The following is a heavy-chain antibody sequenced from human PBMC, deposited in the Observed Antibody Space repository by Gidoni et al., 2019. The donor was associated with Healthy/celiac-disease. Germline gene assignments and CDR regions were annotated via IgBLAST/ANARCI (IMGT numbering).Heavy chain of an antibody. D-gene: IGHD4-17*01. CDR2: IKSKTDGGTT. J-gene: IGHJ4*02. Sequence: EVQLVESGGGLVKPGGSIRLSCAASGFTVSNAWMSWVRQAPGKGLEWVGRIKSKTDGGTTDYAAPVKGRFTISRDDSKNTLYLQMNSLKTEDTAVYYCTTSDYALLEFGYWGQGTLVTVSS. CDR3: TTSDYALLEFGY. V-gene: IGHV3-15*01. CDR1: GFTVSNAW.